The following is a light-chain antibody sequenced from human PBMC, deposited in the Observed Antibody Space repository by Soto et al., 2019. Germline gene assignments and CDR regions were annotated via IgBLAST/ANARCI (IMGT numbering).Light chain of an antibody. CDR3: QQSYSTPIT. Sequence: IQMTQSPSSLSASLGDRGTITCRASQSISSYLNWYQQKQGKAPKXLIYAASSLQSGVPSRFSGSGYGTDFTLTISSLQTEDFATYYCQQSYSTPITFGRGTRLEIK. V-gene: IGKV1-39*01. J-gene: IGKJ5*01. CDR1: QSISSY. CDR2: AAS.